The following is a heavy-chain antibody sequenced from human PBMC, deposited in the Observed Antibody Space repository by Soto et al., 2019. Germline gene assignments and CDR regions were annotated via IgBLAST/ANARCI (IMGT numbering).Heavy chain of an antibody. V-gene: IGHV3-21*01. CDR2: ISSSSSYI. CDR1: GFTISSYS. CDR3: ARDPWQQLGYNWFDP. J-gene: IGHJ5*02. D-gene: IGHD6-13*01. Sequence: PGGSLRLSCAASGFTISSYSMNWVRQAPGKGLEWVSSISSSSSYIYYADSVKGRFTISRDNAKNSLYLQMNSLRAEDTAVYYCARDPWQQLGYNWFDPWGQGTLVTVSS.